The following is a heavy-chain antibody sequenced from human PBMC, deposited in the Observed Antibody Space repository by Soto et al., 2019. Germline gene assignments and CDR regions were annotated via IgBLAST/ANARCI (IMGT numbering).Heavy chain of an antibody. CDR3: ATATVPWAFDV. CDR2: IYTSATT. Sequence: HEQLQESGPGLVRPSETLSLKCNVSGGPMRGYFWSWFRLSAGKGLEWIGRIYTSATTNYNPSFKSRVTTSVDTSWTHFSLRLTSVTAADSALYYCATATVPWAFDVWGPGTMVSVS. J-gene: IGHJ3*01. CDR1: GGPMRGYF. D-gene: IGHD1-26*01. V-gene: IGHV4-4*07.